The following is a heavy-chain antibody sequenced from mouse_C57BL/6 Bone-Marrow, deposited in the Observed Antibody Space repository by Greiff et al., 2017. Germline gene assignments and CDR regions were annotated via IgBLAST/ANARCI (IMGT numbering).Heavy chain of an antibody. Sequence: VQLLQSGAELARPGASVKLSCKASGYTFTSYGISWVKQRTGQGLEWIGEIYPRSGNTYYNEKFKGKATLTADKSSSTAYMELRSLTSADSAVYFCARGQLRVLWFAYWGQGTLVTVTA. CDR1: GYTFTSYG. J-gene: IGHJ3*01. V-gene: IGHV1-81*01. CDR3: ARGQLRVLWFAY. D-gene: IGHD3-2*02. CDR2: IYPRSGNT.